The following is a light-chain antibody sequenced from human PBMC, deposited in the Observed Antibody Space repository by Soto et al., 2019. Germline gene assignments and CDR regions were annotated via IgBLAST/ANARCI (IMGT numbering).Light chain of an antibody. CDR2: DVS. V-gene: IGLV2-11*01. CDR1: SSDVGGYNY. Sequence: QSVLTQPRSVSGSPGQSVTISCTGTSSDVGGYNYVSWYQQHPGKAPKLVIYDVSKRPSGVPDRFSGSKSGNTASLIISGLQAEDEADYCCCSYAGGYTWVFGGGTKLTVL. J-gene: IGLJ3*02. CDR3: CSYAGGYTWV.